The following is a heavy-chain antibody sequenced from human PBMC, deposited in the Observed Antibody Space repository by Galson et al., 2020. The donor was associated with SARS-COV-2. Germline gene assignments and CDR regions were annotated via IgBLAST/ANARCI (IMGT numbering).Heavy chain of an antibody. V-gene: IGHV3-9*01. CDR3: ATSRYYDSTNDY. Sequence: GGSLRLSCAASGFTFDDYAMHWVRQAPGKGLEWVSGISWNSGSIGYADSVKGRFTISRDNAKNSLYLQMNSLRAEDTALYYCATSRYYDSTNDYWGQGTLVTVSS. J-gene: IGHJ4*02. D-gene: IGHD3-22*01. CDR1: GFTFDDYA. CDR2: ISWNSGSI.